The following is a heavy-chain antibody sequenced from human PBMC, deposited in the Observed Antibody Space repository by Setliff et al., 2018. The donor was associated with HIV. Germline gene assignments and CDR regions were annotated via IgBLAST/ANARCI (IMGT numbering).Heavy chain of an antibody. D-gene: IGHD3-16*01. CDR2: ITPMFGTA. V-gene: IGHV1-69*13. Sequence: GASVKVSCKAYEYKFNNYYYHWVRQAPGQGLEWMGGITPMFGTAKYAQKFQGRVTITADESTSTVYMEMSSLRSEDTAVYYCAASTEMVTFGYSYYYMDVWGKGTTVTVSS. J-gene: IGHJ6*03. CDR3: AASTEMVTFGYSYYYMDV. CDR1: EYKFNNYY.